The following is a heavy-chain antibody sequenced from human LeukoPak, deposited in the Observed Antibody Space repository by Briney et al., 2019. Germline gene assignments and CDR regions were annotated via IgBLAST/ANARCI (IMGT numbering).Heavy chain of an antibody. CDR3: ATYSSSSVRGVDP. J-gene: IGHJ5*02. CDR2: MNPNSGNT. D-gene: IGHD6-13*01. V-gene: IGHV1-8*01. CDR1: GYTFTNYD. Sequence: ASVKVSCKASGYTFTNYDINWVRQPTGQGLEGMGWMNPNSGNTGYAQKFQGGVTMTRDTYISPAYMELNSMRSEATPVYYCATYSSSSVRGVDPWGQGTLVTVSS.